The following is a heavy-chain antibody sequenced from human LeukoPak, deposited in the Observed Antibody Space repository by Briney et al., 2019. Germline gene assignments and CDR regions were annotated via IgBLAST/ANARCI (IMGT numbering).Heavy chain of an antibody. D-gene: IGHD4-17*01. CDR1: GFTFKDYA. CDR2: IRASGGLR. V-gene: IGHV3-23*01. CDR3: ARDPNGDYIGAFDM. Sequence: GGSLRLSCAASGFTFKDYAMMWVRQAPGRGLEWVSAIRASGGLRFYADSVKGRFTISRDNSKNTLYLQMNSLRAADTAVYYCARDPNGDYIGAFDMCGQGTKVTVSS. J-gene: IGHJ3*02.